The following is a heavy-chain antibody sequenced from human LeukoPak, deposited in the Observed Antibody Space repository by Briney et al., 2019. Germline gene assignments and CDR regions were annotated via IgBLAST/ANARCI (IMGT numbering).Heavy chain of an antibody. D-gene: IGHD3-16*02. J-gene: IGHJ4*02. CDR1: GGSISSGGYY. V-gene: IGHV4-31*03. Sequence: SQTLSLTCTVSGGSISSGGYYWSWIRQHPGKGLEWIGYIYYSGSTYYNPSLKSRVTISVDTSKNQFSLKLSSVTAADTAVYYCARDYVWGSYRSGFDYWGQGTLVTVSS. CDR3: ARDYVWGSYRSGFDY. CDR2: IYYSGST.